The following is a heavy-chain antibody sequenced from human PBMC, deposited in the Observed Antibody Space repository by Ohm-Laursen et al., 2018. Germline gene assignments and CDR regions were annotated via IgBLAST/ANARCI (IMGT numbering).Heavy chain of an antibody. Sequence: GTLSLTCTVSGGSISSYYWGWIRQPPGKGLEWIGSIYYSGSTYYNPSLKSRVTISVDTSKNQFSLKLSSVTAADTAVYYCAREGGYYDSSGYYIRNWFDPWGQGTLVTVSS. CDR3: AREGGYYDSSGYYIRNWFDP. CDR2: IYYSGST. D-gene: IGHD3-22*01. V-gene: IGHV4-39*02. J-gene: IGHJ5*02. CDR1: GGSISSYY.